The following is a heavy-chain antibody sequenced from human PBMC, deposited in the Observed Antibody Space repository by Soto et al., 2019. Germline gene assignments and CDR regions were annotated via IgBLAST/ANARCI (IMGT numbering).Heavy chain of an antibody. D-gene: IGHD3-9*01. CDR2: IRSKAYGGTT. V-gene: IGHV3-49*03. CDR1: GFTFDDYA. CDR3: TRSHSILTGFWY. J-gene: IGHJ4*02. Sequence: GGSLRLSCTASGFTFDDYAMSWFRQAPGKGLEWVGFIRSKAYGGTTEYAASVKGRFTISRDDSKSIAYLQMNSLKTEDTAVYYCTRSHSILTGFWYWGQGTLVTVSS.